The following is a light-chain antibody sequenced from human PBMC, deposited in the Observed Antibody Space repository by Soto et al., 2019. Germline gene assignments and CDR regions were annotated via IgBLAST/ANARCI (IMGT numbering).Light chain of an antibody. CDR1: QSVSSSY. Sequence: EIVLTQSPGTLSLSPGERATLSCRASQSVSSSYLAWYQQIPGQAPRLLIYGASRRTTAIPDRFSGSGSGTDFTLTISRLEPEDCAVYYCQQYGSSVTFGGGTKVEIK. V-gene: IGKV3-20*01. CDR2: GAS. CDR3: QQYGSSVT. J-gene: IGKJ4*01.